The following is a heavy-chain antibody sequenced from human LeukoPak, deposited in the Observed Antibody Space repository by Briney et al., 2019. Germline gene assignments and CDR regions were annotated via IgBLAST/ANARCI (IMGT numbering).Heavy chain of an antibody. J-gene: IGHJ6*02. CDR3: ARELAVAGTVYYYYYGMDV. Sequence: GGSLRLSCAAFGFTFSSYWMSWVRQAPGKGLEWVANIKQDGSEKYYVDSVKGRFTISRDNAKNSLYLQMNSLRAEDTAVYYCARELAVAGTVYYYYYGMDVWGQGTTVTVSS. CDR1: GFTFSSYW. V-gene: IGHV3-7*01. CDR2: IKQDGSEK. D-gene: IGHD6-19*01.